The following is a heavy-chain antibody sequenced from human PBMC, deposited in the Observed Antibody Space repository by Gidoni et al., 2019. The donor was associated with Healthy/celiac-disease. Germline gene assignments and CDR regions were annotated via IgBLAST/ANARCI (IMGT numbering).Heavy chain of an antibody. J-gene: IGHJ6*02. CDR3: AKRTGTTGIGYCSGGSCYNYYYYGMDV. Sequence: EVQLLESGGGLVQPGGSLRLSCAASGFTFSSYAMSWVRQAPGKGLEWVSAVSGSGGSTYYADSVKGRFTISRDNSKNTLYLQMNSLRAEDTAVYYCAKRTGTTGIGYCSGGSCYNYYYYGMDVWGQGTTVTVSS. CDR2: VSGSGGST. CDR1: GFTFSSYA. V-gene: IGHV3-23*01. D-gene: IGHD2-15*01.